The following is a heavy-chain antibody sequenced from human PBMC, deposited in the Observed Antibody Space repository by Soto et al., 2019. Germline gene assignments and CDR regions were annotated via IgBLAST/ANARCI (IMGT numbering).Heavy chain of an antibody. V-gene: IGHV1-69*13. J-gene: IGHJ4*02. D-gene: IGHD5-18*01. CDR1: GGTFSSYA. Sequence: SVKVSCKASGGTFSSYAISWVRQAPGQGLEWMGGIIPIFGTANYAQKFQGRVTITADESTSTAYMELSSLRSEDTAVYYCARQDTAMVFIDYWGQGTLVTVSS. CDR2: IIPIFGTA. CDR3: ARQDTAMVFIDY.